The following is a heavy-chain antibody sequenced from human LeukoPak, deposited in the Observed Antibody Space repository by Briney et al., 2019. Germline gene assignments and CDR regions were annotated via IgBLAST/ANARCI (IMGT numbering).Heavy chain of an antibody. Sequence: GGSLRLSCAASGFTFSSYSMNWVRQAPGKGLEWVSSISSSSSYIYYADSVKGRFSISRDNAKNSLYLQMNSLRAEDTAVYYCARVGEYYDFWSGYFTREGYYYGMDVWGQGTMVTVSS. CDR3: ARVGEYYDFWSGYFTREGYYYGMDV. CDR1: GFTFSSYS. D-gene: IGHD3-3*01. J-gene: IGHJ6*02. CDR2: ISSSSSYI. V-gene: IGHV3-21*01.